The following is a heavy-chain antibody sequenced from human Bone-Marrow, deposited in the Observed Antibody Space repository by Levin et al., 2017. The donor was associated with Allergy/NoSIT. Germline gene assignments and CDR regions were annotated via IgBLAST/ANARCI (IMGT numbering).Heavy chain of an antibody. Sequence: PSETLSLSCSVSGGSIKTYYWHWIRQPPGKGLEWLGYIYHTGTTNYNPSLNSRVSISVDTSKNQFSLKLTSVTAADTAIYYCARDRTLRYFNWLFNGFDPWGQGILVTVSS. CDR2: IYHTGTT. CDR1: GGSIKTYY. J-gene: IGHJ5*02. D-gene: IGHD3-9*01. CDR3: ARDRTLRYFNWLFNGFDP. V-gene: IGHV4-59*01.